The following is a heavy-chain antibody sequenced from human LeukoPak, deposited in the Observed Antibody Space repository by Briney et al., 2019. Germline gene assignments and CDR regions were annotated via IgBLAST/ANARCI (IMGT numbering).Heavy chain of an antibody. CDR3: ARADVVVVAEYYFDY. J-gene: IGHJ4*02. D-gene: IGHD2-15*01. CDR1: GFTFSSYA. Sequence: GGSLRLSCAASGFTFSSYAMHWVRQAPGKGLEWVAVISSDGSNKYYADSVKGRFTISRANSKNTLYLQMNSLRAEDTAVYYCARADVVVVAEYYFDYWGQGTLATVSS. CDR2: ISSDGSNK. V-gene: IGHV3-30*01.